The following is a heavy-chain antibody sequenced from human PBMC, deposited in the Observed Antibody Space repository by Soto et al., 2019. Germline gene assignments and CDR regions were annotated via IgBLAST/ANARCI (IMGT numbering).Heavy chain of an antibody. V-gene: IGHV4-61*01. CDR3: ARYERVVVPAARQLEYNWFDP. D-gene: IGHD2-2*01. CDR1: GGSVSSGSYY. Sequence: PSETLSLTCTVSGGSVSSGSYYWSWIRQPPGKGLEWIGYIYYSGSTNYNPSLKSRVTISVDTSKNQFSLKLSSVTAAGTAVYYFARYERVVVPAARQLEYNWFDPWGQGTLVTVSS. J-gene: IGHJ5*02. CDR2: IYYSGST.